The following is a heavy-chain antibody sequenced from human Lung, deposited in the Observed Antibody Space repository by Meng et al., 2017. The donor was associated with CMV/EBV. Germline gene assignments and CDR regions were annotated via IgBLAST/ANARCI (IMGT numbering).Heavy chain of an antibody. CDR2: ISAYNGNT. Sequence: ASVKVSCKASGYTFISYGISWVRQAPGQGLEWMGWISAYNGNTNYAQQLQGRVTMTTDTSTSTAYMELSSLTSDDTAVYYCARTRIEVEPDGTKIKYYNYGMDVWGQGTTVTVSS. V-gene: IGHV1-18*01. J-gene: IGHJ6*02. CDR3: ARTRIEVEPDGTKIKYYNYGMDV. CDR1: GYTFISYG. D-gene: IGHD2-15*01.